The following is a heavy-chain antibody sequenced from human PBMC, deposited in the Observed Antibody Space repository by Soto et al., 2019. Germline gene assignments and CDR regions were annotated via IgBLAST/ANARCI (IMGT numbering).Heavy chain of an antibody. CDR1: SGSISSNW. D-gene: IGHD2-21*01. V-gene: IGHV4-4*02. J-gene: IGHJ4*01. CDR3: SSQTYSYAWHK. CDR2: IYYDGRT. Sequence: QVQLQESGPRLVKPSGTLSLTCAVSSGSISSNWWTWVRQPPGKGLEWIGEIYYDGRTNYNPSLRSRVTIAVDKSQKQFLLDLKSVTAADTAVYYCSSQTYSYAWHKWGHRTLVTDTS.